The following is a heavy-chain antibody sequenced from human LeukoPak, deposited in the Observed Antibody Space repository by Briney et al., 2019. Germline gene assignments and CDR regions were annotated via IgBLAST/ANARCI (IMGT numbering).Heavy chain of an antibody. Sequence: ASVKVSCKASGYTFTSYAMHWVRQAPGQRLEWMGWMNPNSGNTGYAQKFQGRVTITRNTSISTAYMELSSLRSEDTAVYYCARTLGHDAFDIWGQGTMVTVSS. CDR2: MNPNSGNT. V-gene: IGHV1-8*03. J-gene: IGHJ3*02. CDR3: ARTLGHDAFDI. CDR1: GYTFTSYA.